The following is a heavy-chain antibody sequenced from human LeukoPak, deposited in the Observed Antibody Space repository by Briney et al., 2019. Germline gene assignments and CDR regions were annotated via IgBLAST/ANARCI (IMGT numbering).Heavy chain of an antibody. J-gene: IGHJ4*02. D-gene: IGHD2-2*01. Sequence: GGSLRLSCAASGFTFSNYAMSWVRQAPGRGLEWVSTIVANGDTTYYADSVKGRFTISRDNSKDTLYAQMNSLRADDTALYYCAKGTRSSFRGYFEYWGQGTLVTVSP. CDR2: IVANGDTT. CDR3: AKGTRSSFRGYFEY. CDR1: GFTFSNYA. V-gene: IGHV3-23*01.